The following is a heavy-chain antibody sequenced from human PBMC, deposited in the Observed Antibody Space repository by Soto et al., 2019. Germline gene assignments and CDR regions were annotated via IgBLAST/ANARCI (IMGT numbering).Heavy chain of an antibody. J-gene: IGHJ1*01. CDR2: IWYDGSNK. D-gene: IGHD6-19*01. CDR3: ARDKAVAGTEYFQH. V-gene: IGHV3-33*01. CDR1: GFTFSSYG. Sequence: QVQLVESGGGVVQPGRSLRLSCAASGFTFSSYGMHWVRQAPGKGLEWVAVIWYDGSNKYYADSVKGRFTISRDNSKNTLYLQMNSLRAEDTAVYYWARDKAVAGTEYFQHWGQGTLVTVSS.